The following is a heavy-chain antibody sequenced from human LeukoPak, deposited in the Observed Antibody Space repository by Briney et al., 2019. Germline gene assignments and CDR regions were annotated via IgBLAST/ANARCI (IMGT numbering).Heavy chain of an antibody. Sequence: PSETLSLTCTVSGGSISSYYWSWIPQAPGKGLESIGNIYYSGSTNYNPSLKSRVTVSVDTSKNQFSLKLSSVTAADTAVYYCARHGTLGSTTYPLDYWGQGTLVTVSS. D-gene: IGHD1-26*01. V-gene: IGHV4-59*08. CDR3: ARHGTLGSTTYPLDY. CDR1: GGSISSYY. CDR2: IYYSGST. J-gene: IGHJ4*02.